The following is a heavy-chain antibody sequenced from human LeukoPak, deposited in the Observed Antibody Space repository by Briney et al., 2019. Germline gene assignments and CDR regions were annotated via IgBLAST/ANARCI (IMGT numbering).Heavy chain of an antibody. Sequence: GESLKISCKGSGYSFTGYYISWVRQMPGKGLEWMGRIDPSDSYTNYSPSFQGHVTFSVDKSISAAYPQWNTLKASDTAIYYCALVSTPSDWGQGTLVTVSS. CDR1: GYSFTGYY. CDR3: ALVSTPSD. J-gene: IGHJ4*02. CDR2: IDPSDSYT. D-gene: IGHD2-21*01. V-gene: IGHV5-10-1*01.